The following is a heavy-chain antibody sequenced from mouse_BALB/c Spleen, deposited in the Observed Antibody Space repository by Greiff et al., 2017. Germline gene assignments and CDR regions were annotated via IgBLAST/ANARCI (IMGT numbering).Heavy chain of an antibody. CDR2: IDPANGNT. CDR1: GFNIKDTY. Sequence: EVQLQQSGAELVKPGASVKLSCTASGFNIKDTYMHWVKQRPEQGLEWIGRIDPANGNTKYDPKFQGKATITADTSSNTAYLQLSSLTSEDTAVYYCARAGFYDGYYGFAYWGQGTLVTVSA. V-gene: IGHV14-3*02. D-gene: IGHD2-3*01. CDR3: ARAGFYDGYYGFAY. J-gene: IGHJ3*01.